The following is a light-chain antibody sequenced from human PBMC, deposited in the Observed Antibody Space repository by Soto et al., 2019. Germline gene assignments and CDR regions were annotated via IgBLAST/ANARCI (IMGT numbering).Light chain of an antibody. CDR2: DAS. Sequence: EIVMTQSPATLSVSPGERATLSCRASQSVSSNLAWYQQKPGQAPRRLIYDASNRATGIPARFSGSGSGTDFTLTISSLEPEDFAIYYCQQRYNWPPITFGQGTRLEIK. CDR1: QSVSSN. CDR3: QQRYNWPPIT. V-gene: IGKV3-11*01. J-gene: IGKJ5*01.